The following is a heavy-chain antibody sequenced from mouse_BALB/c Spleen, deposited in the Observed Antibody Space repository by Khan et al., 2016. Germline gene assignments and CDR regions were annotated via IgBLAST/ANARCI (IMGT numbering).Heavy chain of an antibody. J-gene: IGHJ2*01. CDR2: ISYSGST. CDR3: ARSGPFYFDY. V-gene: IGHV3-2*02. Sequence: EVQLQESGPGLVKPSQSLSLTCTVTGYSITSDYAWNWLRQFPGNKLEWMGYISYSGSTRYNPCLKSRISITRDTSKNQFFLQLHSVTTEDTATYCCARSGPFYFDYWGQGTTLTVSS. CDR1: GYSITSDYA. D-gene: IGHD4-1*01.